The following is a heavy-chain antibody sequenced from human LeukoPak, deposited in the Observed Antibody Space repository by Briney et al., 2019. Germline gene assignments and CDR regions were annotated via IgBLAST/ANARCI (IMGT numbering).Heavy chain of an antibody. CDR2: INSDGSST. V-gene: IGHV3-74*03. CDR3: ARGRYYGMDV. J-gene: IGHJ6*02. CDR1: GFTFSTFW. Sequence: GGSLRLTCAASGFTFSTFWMHWVRQAPGKGLVWVSGINSDGSSTTYADSVKGRFTISRDNAKNTLYLQMNNLRAEDTAVYYCARGRYYGMDVWGQGTTVTVSS.